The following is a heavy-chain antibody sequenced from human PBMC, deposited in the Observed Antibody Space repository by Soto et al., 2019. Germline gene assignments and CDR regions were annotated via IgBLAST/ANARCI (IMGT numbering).Heavy chain of an antibody. Sequence: SVKVSCKASGFTFTSSAVQWVRQARGQRLEWIGWIVVGSGNTNYAQKFQERVTITRDMSTSTAYMELSSLRSEDTAVYYCAADGGNYYDSSGYYYGYYYYYGMDVWGQGTTVTVSS. CDR3: AADGGNYYDSSGYYYGYYYYYGMDV. CDR2: IVVGSGNT. CDR1: GFTFTSSA. D-gene: IGHD3-22*01. V-gene: IGHV1-58*01. J-gene: IGHJ6*02.